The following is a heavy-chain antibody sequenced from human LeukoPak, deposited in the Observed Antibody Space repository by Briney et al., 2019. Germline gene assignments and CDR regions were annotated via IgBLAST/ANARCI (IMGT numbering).Heavy chain of an antibody. J-gene: IGHJ4*02. CDR3: ARHLDDSSGYYLRYYFDY. V-gene: IGHV5-51*01. CDR1: GYSFTSYW. CDR2: IYPGDSDT. Sequence: GGSLRLSCKGSGYSFTSYWIGWVRQMPGKGLEWMGIIYPGDSDTRYSPSFQGQVTISADKSISTAYLQWSSLKASDTATYYCARHLDDSSGYYLRYYFDYWGQGTLVTVSS. D-gene: IGHD3-22*01.